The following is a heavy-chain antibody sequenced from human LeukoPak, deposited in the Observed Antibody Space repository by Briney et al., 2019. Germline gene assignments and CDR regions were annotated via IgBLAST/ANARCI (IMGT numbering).Heavy chain of an antibody. CDR1: GGSFSGYY. Sequence: SETLSLTCAVYGGSFSGYYWSWIRQPPGKGLEWIGEINHSGSTNYNPSLKSRLTISVDTSKNQFSLKLSSVTAADTAVYYCARPRYYDSSGYYYRYYYYGMDVWAQGTTVTVSS. J-gene: IGHJ6*02. CDR2: INHSGST. CDR3: ARPRYYDSSGYYYRYYYYGMDV. D-gene: IGHD3-22*01. V-gene: IGHV4-34*01.